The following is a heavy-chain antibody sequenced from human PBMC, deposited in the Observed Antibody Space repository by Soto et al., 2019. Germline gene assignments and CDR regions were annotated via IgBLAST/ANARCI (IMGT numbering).Heavy chain of an antibody. Sequence: GESLKTSCKGPGFSFTSYWIGWVRQMPGKGLECMGIIYPRDSDTRYNPSLQGQVTISVDESIDTAYLQWISLKTSDTAMYYCARTGVADVFEIWGQGTMVTVSS. D-gene: IGHD3-3*01. CDR2: IYPRDSDT. CDR1: GFSFTSYW. V-gene: IGHV5-51*01. J-gene: IGHJ3*02. CDR3: ARTGVADVFEI.